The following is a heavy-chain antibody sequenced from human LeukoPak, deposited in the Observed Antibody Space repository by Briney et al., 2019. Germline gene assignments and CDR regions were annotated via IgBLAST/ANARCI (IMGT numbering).Heavy chain of an antibody. V-gene: IGHV4-61*02. J-gene: IGHJ4*02. CDR2: IYTSGST. D-gene: IGHD6-6*01. CDR1: GGSISSGSYY. CDR3: ARDDSSSSMFDY. Sequence: SQTQSLTCTVSGGSISSGSYYWSWIRQPAGKGLEWIGRIYTSGSTNYNPSLKSRVTISVDTSKSQFSLKLSSVTAADTAVYYCARDDSSSSMFDYWGQGTLVTVSS.